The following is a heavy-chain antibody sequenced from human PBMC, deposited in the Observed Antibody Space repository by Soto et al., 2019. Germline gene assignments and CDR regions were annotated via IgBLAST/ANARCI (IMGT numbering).Heavy chain of an antibody. D-gene: IGHD3-10*01. Sequence: PGGSLRLSCAASGFTFSSYGMHWVRQAPGKGLEWVAVIWYDGSNKYYADSVKGRFTISRDNSKNTLYLQMNSLRAEDTAVYYCARDRSGFGELFGRYYKGMDVWGQGTTVTVSS. CDR2: IWYDGSNK. J-gene: IGHJ6*02. CDR1: GFTFSSYG. CDR3: ARDRSGFGELFGRYYKGMDV. V-gene: IGHV3-33*01.